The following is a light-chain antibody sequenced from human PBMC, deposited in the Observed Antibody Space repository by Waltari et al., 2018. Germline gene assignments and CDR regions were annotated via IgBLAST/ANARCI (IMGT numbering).Light chain of an antibody. CDR1: QDISTY. V-gene: IGKV1-33*01. CDR3: LQYDNLPIT. Sequence: DIQMTQSPSSLSASVGDRVTLTCQARQDISTYLNWYQQKPGKAPKLLIYDASNLQTGVPSRFSGSGSGTDFTFTISSLQPEDIATFYCLQYDNLPITFGQGTRLEIK. CDR2: DAS. J-gene: IGKJ5*01.